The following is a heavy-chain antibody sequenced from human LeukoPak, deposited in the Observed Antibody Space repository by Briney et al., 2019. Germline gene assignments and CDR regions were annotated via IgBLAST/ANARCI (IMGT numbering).Heavy chain of an antibody. J-gene: IGHJ3*02. CDR2: IYYSGST. CDR1: GGSISSGDYY. Sequence: SQTLSLTCTVSGGSISSGDYYWSWIRQPPGKGLEWIVYIYYSGSTYYNPSLKSRVTISVDTSKNQFSLKLSSVTAADTAVYYCARDMCSSTSCYDAFDIWGQGTMVTVSS. D-gene: IGHD2-2*01. V-gene: IGHV4-30-4*08. CDR3: ARDMCSSTSCYDAFDI.